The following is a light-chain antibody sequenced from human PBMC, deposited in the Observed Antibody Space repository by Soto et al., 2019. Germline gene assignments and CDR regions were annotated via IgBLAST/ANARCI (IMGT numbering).Light chain of an antibody. CDR2: GAS. J-gene: IGKJ1*01. V-gene: IGKV3-15*01. Sequence: EIVMTQSPATLSVSPGERATLSCRASQSLSDTLAWYQQKPGQAPRLLIYGASTRATGIPARFTGSGSGTESTLTISSLQSEDITVYYCQQYRTWPRTFGQGTKVEIK. CDR1: QSLSDT. CDR3: QQYRTWPRT.